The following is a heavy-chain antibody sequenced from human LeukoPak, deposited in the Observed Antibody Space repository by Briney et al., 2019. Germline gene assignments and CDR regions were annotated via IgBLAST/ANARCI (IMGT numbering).Heavy chain of an antibody. CDR2: ISYDGSNK. D-gene: IGHD5-18*01. V-gene: IGHV3-30*18. Sequence: GGSLRLSCAASGFTFSSYGMHWVRQAPGKGLEWVAVISYDGSNKYYADSVKGRFTISRDNSKNTLYLQMNSLRAEDTAVYYCAKDLRWDTAMVWDDYWGQGTLVTVSS. CDR1: GFTFSSYG. CDR3: AKDLRWDTAMVWDDY. J-gene: IGHJ4*02.